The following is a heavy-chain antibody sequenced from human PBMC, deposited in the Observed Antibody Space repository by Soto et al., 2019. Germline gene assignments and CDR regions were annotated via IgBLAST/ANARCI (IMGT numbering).Heavy chain of an antibody. Sequence: QVQLQESGPGLVKPSQTLSLTCTVSGGSINTGAYFWSWIRQPPGKGLEWIGFVFYSGTTYYNPSLKSRTSISIDASKNQFSLDLSSVTAADTAVYYCARKASGSARFDYWGQGTLVTVSS. CDR2: VFYSGTT. V-gene: IGHV4-30-4*01. J-gene: IGHJ4*02. CDR1: GGSINTGAYF. CDR3: ARKASGSARFDY. D-gene: IGHD3-10*01.